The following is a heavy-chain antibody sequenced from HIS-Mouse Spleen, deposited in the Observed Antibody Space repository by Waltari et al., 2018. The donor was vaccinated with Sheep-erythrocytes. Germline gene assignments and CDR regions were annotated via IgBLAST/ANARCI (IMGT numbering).Heavy chain of an antibody. CDR3: SRDEGTYYDFWSGYPPSYYFDY. V-gene: IGHV4-39*07. D-gene: IGHD3-3*01. J-gene: IGHJ4*02. Sequence: QLQLQESGPGLVKHSETLSLTCTVPGGSISSSSYYWGWNRQPPGKGLAWIGSRNSSGSTCCSPSVKSRVTMSVDTSKNQFSLKLSSVTAADTAVYYCSRDEGTYYDFWSGYPPSYYFDYWGQGTLVTVSS. CDR2: RNSSGST. CDR1: GGSISSSSYY.